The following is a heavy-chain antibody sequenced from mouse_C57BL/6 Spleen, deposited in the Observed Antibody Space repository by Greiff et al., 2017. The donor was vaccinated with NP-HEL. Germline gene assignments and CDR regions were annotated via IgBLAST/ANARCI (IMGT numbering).Heavy chain of an antibody. J-gene: IGHJ4*01. CDR3: ARSWAQATGYYNAMDY. V-gene: IGHV1-82*01. CDR1: GYAFSSSW. CDR2: IYPGDGDT. D-gene: IGHD3-2*02. Sequence: VQLQQSGPELVKPGASVKISCKASGYAFSSSWMNWVKQRPGKGLEWIGRIYPGDGDTNYNGKFKGKATLTADKSSSTDYMQLSSLTSEDSAVYFCARSWAQATGYYNAMDYWGQGTSVTVSS.